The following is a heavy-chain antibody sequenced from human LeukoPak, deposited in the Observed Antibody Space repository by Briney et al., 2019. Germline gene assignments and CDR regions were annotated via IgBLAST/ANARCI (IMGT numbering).Heavy chain of an antibody. CDR1: GYTFTGYY. V-gene: IGHV1-2*02. CDR3: ARGVAGPYYYYYMDV. Sequence: ASVKVSCKASGYTFTGYYMHWVRQPPGQGLEWMGWINPNSGGTNYAQKFQGRVTMTRDTSISTAYMELSRLTSDDTAVYYCARGVAGPYYYYYMDVWGRGTTVTVSS. CDR2: INPNSGGT. D-gene: IGHD6-19*01. J-gene: IGHJ6*03.